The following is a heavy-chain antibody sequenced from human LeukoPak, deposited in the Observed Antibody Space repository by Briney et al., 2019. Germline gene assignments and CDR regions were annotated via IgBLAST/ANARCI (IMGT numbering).Heavy chain of an antibody. D-gene: IGHD2-15*01. Sequence: SVKISCKASGGTFSSYAISWVRQAPGQGLEWMGGIIPIFGTANYAQKFQGRVTITTDESTSTAYMELSSLRSEDTAVYYCARAGRYCSGGSCYAFDYWGQGTLVTVSS. J-gene: IGHJ4*02. CDR3: ARAGRYCSGGSCYAFDY. V-gene: IGHV1-69*05. CDR2: IIPIFGTA. CDR1: GGTFSSYA.